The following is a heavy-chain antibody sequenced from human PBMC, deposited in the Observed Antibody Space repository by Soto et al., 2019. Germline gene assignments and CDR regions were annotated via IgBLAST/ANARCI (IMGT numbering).Heavy chain of an antibody. D-gene: IGHD1-1*01. V-gene: IGHV1-3*01. J-gene: IGHJ4*02. CDR2: INAGNGTT. CDR1: GYTFTSYA. Sequence: ASVKVSCKASGYTFTSYAMHWVRQAPGQRLEWMGWINAGNGTTKYSQKFQGRVTITRDTSASTAYMELSSLRSEDTAVYYCARPTSGTTFDYWGQGTLVTVSS. CDR3: ARPTSGTTFDY.